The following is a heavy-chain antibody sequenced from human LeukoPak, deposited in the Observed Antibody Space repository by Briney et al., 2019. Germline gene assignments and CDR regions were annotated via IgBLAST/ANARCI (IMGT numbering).Heavy chain of an antibody. CDR2: ISAYNGNT. D-gene: IGHD2-21*01. CDR3: ASLFAGGGDYYFDY. CDR1: GYTFTSYG. J-gene: IGHJ4*02. Sequence: ASVKVSCKASGYTFTSYGISWVRQAPGQGLECMGWISAYNGNTNYAQKLQGRVTMTTDTSTSTAYMELRSLRSDDTAVYYCASLFAGGGDYYFDYWGQGTLVTVSS. V-gene: IGHV1-18*01.